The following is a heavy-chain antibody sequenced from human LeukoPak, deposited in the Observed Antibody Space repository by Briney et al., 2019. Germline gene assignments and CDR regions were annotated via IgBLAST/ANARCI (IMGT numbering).Heavy chain of an antibody. CDR2: SKNDGSST. D-gene: IGHD3-16*01. CDR1: GFGFSVLT. CDR3: ARELPRIGGQTDASDI. Sequence: GGSLRLSCAASGFGFSVLTMNWVRQAPGKGLVWVSRSKNDGSSTSYADSVKGRFTISRDNAKNTLYLQMNSLRAEDTAVYYCARELPRIGGQTDASDIWGQGTMVTVS. J-gene: IGHJ3*02. V-gene: IGHV3-74*01.